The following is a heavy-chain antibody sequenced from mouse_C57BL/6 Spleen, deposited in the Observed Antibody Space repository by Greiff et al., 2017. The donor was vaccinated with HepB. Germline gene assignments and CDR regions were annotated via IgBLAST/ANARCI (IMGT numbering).Heavy chain of an antibody. CDR3: TRMELGRRWYFDV. J-gene: IGHJ1*03. D-gene: IGHD4-1*01. V-gene: IGHV5-9-1*02. CDR2: ISSGGDYI. Sequence: EVKLVESGEGLVKPGGSLKLSCAASGFTFSSYAMSWVRQTPEKRLEWVAYISSGGDYIYYADTVKGRFTISRDNARNTLYLQMSSLKSEDTAMYYCTRMELGRRWYFDVWGTGTTVTVSS. CDR1: GFTFSSYA.